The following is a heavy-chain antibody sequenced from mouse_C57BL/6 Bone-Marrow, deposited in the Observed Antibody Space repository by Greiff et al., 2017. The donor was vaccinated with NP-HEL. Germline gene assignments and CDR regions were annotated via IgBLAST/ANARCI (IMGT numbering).Heavy chain of an antibody. J-gene: IGHJ1*03. Sequence: QVQLQQPGAELVRPGSSVKLSCKASGYTFTSYWMNWVKQRPIQGLEWIGNIDPSDSETNYNQKFKDKAPLTVDHSSSKAYMQLSSLTSEDSAVYYCARRTKLLNFDVWGTVTTVTVSS. CDR2: IDPSDSET. D-gene: IGHD2-1*01. V-gene: IGHV1-52*01. CDR1: GYTFTSYW. CDR3: ARRTKLLNFDV.